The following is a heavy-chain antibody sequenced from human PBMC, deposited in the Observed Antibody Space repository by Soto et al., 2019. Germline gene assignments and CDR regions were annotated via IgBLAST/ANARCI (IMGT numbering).Heavy chain of an antibody. CDR3: ARSSVGNFGIIIEVTTWFAP. J-gene: IGHJ5*02. Sequence: ASVKVSCKAPRDTFTSYYINWVRQATGQGLEWIGVINPHGGSTVYAQKFQGRVTMTRDTSASTVYMELSSLRSEDTAVYYCARSSVGNFGIIIEVTTWFAPWGQGTLVTVSS. CDR2: INPHGGST. D-gene: IGHD1-26*01. CDR1: RDTFTSYY. V-gene: IGHV1-46*01.